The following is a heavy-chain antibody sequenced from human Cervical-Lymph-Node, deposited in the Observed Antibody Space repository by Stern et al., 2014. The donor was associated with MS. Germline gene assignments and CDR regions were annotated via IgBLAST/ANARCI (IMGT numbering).Heavy chain of an antibody. J-gene: IGHJ4*02. CDR2: IDPKTGDT. Sequence: QVQLMQSGAEEKKPGASVKVSCKTSGLTFIDNHMHWVRQAPGQGLEWMGRIDPKTGDTKYAEKFQGRVTMTTDTSINTAYMELTRLTSDDTATYYCVRENWVFIYWGQGTLVTVSS. CDR1: GLTFIDNH. V-gene: IGHV1-2*02. CDR3: VRENWVFIY. D-gene: IGHD7-27*01.